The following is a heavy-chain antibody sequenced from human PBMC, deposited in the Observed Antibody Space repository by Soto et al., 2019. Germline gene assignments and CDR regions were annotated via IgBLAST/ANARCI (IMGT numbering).Heavy chain of an antibody. CDR1: GGTFNSYR. CDR2: LIPIFGTP. V-gene: IGHV1-69*01. D-gene: IGHD4-4*01. J-gene: IGHJ5*02. CDR3: AREKFSNYFDP. Sequence: QVQLVQSGAEVKKPGSSVEVSCKSSGGTFNSYRISWVRQAPGQGLEWMGGLIPIFGTPNYAQKFQGRLTVTADESTSTVYMELSSLRSEDTAMYYCAREKFSNYFDPWGQGSLVTVSS.